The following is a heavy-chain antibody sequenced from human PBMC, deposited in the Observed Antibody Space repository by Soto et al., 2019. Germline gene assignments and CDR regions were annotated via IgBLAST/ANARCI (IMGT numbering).Heavy chain of an antibody. CDR1: GYTFTGYY. V-gene: IGHV1-2*04. J-gene: IGHJ6*03. D-gene: IGHD5-12*01. CDR3: ARDRRLPAPRGSGYDSYYYYMDV. CDR2: INPNSGGT. Sequence: ASVKVSCKASGYTFTGYYMHWVRQAPGQGLEWMGWINPNSGGTNYAQKFQGWVTMTRETSISTAYMELSRLRSDDTAVYYCARDRRLPAPRGSGYDSYYYYMDVWGKGTTVTVSS.